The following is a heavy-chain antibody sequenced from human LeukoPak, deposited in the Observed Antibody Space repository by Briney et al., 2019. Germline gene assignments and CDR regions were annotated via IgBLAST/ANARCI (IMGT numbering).Heavy chain of an antibody. CDR2: IKSKTDGGTT. J-gene: IGHJ4*02. V-gene: IGHV3-15*01. D-gene: IGHD6-13*01. CDR1: GFTFSNAW. Sequence: GGSLRLSCAASGFTFSNAWMSWVRQAPGKGLEWVGRIKSKTDGGTTDYAAPVKGRFTISRDDSKNTLYLQMNSLKTEDTAVYYCTTDHYPGTAGFDYWGQGTLVTVSS. CDR3: TTDHYPGTAGFDY.